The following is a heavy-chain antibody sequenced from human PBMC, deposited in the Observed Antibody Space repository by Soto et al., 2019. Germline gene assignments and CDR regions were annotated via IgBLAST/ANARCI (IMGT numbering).Heavy chain of an antibody. CDR1: GGTFSSYA. V-gene: IGHV1-69*13. D-gene: IGHD6-19*01. CDR3: ARVFSGYSSGPLGY. Sequence: SVKVSCKASGGTFSSYAISWVRQAPGQGLEWMGGIIPIFGTANYAQKFQGRVTITANESTTTAYMELSSLRSEDTAVYYCARVFSGYSSGPLGYWGQGTLVTVSS. CDR2: IIPIFGTA. J-gene: IGHJ4*02.